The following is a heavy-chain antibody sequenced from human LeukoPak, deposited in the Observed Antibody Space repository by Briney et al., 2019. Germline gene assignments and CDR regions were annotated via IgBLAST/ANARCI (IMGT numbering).Heavy chain of an antibody. V-gene: IGHV4-59*01. D-gene: IGHD3-16*01. CDR2: IYYSGST. J-gene: IGHJ4*02. CDR1: GGSISSYY. Sequence: RPSETLSLTCTVSGGSISSYYWSWIRQPPGKGLEWIGYIYYSGSTNYNPSLKSRVTISVDTSKNQFSLKLSSVTAADTAVYYCAKTPPGGDVDHWGEGTLVTVSS. CDR3: AKTPPGGDVDH.